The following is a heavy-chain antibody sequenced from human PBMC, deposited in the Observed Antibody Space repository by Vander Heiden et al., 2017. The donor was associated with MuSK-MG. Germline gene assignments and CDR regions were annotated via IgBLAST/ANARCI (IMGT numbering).Heavy chain of an antibody. CDR2: ISSSGSTI. D-gene: IGHD4-17*01. Sequence: QEQLLESGGRLVKPGGSLRPLCPPAGFTFSDYYMSWLRQARGEGVECGSYISSSGSTIYYADSVKGRFTISRDNAKNSLYLQMNSLRAEDTAVYYCARGGGAYGDNGFYYYYGMDVWGQGTTVTVSS. CDR3: ARGGGAYGDNGFYYYYGMDV. V-gene: IGHV3-11*01. J-gene: IGHJ6*02. CDR1: GFTFSDYY.